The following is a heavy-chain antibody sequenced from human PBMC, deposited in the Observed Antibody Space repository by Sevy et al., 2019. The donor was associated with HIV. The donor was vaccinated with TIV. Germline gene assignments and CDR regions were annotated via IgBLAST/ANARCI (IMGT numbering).Heavy chain of an antibody. CDR3: AKESPGYNYDSSGSLDY. D-gene: IGHD3-22*01. J-gene: IGHJ4*02. Sequence: GGSLRLSCAASGFTFNTYAMSWVRQAPGKGLEWVSGISGSAYSTYYADSVKGGFTISRNNSKNTLPLQMNSLRTEDTAVYYCAKESPGYNYDSSGSLDYWGQGTLVTVSS. CDR1: GFTFNTYA. V-gene: IGHV3-23*01. CDR2: ISGSAYST.